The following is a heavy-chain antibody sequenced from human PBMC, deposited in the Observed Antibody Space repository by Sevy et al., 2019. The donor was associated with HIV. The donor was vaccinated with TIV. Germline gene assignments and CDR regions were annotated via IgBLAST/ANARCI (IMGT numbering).Heavy chain of an antibody. CDR1: GFTFDDYG. CDR2: INWNGGST. V-gene: IGHV3-20*04. CDR3: ARAAYSYGNGYFDY. D-gene: IGHD5-18*01. J-gene: IGHJ4*02. Sequence: GGSLRLSCAASGFTFDDYGMSWVRQAPGKGLEWVSGINWNGGSTGYADSVKGRFTISRDNAKNSLDVQMNSLRVEDTALYYCARAAYSYGNGYFDYWGQGNLVTVSS.